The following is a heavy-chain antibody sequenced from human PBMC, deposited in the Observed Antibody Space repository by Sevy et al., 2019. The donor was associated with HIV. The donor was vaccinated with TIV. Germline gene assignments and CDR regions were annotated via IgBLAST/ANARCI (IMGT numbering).Heavy chain of an antibody. CDR1: GGSISTYY. D-gene: IGHD6-13*01. Sequence: ETLSLTCTVSGGSISTYYWNWIRQPAGMGLEWIGRIFTSGNTNYNPSLKSRVTMSVDTSKNQLSLNLSSVTAADTAVYYCARGLGYSSSQNWFDPWGQGTLVTVSS. J-gene: IGHJ5*02. CDR2: IFTSGNT. V-gene: IGHV4-4*07. CDR3: ARGLGYSSSQNWFDP.